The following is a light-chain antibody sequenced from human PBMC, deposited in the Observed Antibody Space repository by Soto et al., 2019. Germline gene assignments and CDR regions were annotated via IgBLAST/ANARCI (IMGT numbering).Light chain of an antibody. Sequence: QSALTQPASVSGSPGQSITISCTGTSSDVGGYDYVSWYQQHTGKTPKLMIYDVTNRPSGVSSRFSGSKSGNTASLTISGLQAEDEADYYCASYTTSSTWVFGGGTKLT. V-gene: IGLV2-14*01. CDR2: DVT. CDR1: SSDVGGYDY. CDR3: ASYTTSSTWV. J-gene: IGLJ3*02.